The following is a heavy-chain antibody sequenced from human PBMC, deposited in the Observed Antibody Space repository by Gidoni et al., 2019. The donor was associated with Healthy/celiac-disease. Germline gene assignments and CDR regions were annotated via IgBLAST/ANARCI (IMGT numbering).Heavy chain of an antibody. CDR2: INHSGST. Sequence: QVQLQQWGAGLLKPSETLSLTCAVYGGSFSGYYWSWIRQPPGKGLEWIGEINHSGSTNYNPSLKSRVTISVDTSKNQFSLKLSSVTAADTAVYYCARGGGGYCSGGSCYQPYYYYGMDVWGQGTTVTVSS. V-gene: IGHV4-34*01. CDR1: GGSFSGYY. J-gene: IGHJ6*02. D-gene: IGHD2-15*01. CDR3: ARGGGGYCSGGSCYQPYYYYGMDV.